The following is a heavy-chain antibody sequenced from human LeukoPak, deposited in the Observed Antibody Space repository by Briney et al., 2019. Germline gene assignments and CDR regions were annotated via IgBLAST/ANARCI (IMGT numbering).Heavy chain of an antibody. CDR3: ARALVDGYKELGY. J-gene: IGHJ4*02. V-gene: IGHV1-8*01. Sequence: GASVKVSCKASGYTFTSYDINWVRQATGQGLEWMGWMNPNSGNTGYAQKFQGRVTMTTDTSTSTAYMELRSLRSDDTAVYYCARALVDGYKELGYWGQGTLVTVSS. CDR2: MNPNSGNT. CDR1: GYTFTSYD. D-gene: IGHD5-24*01.